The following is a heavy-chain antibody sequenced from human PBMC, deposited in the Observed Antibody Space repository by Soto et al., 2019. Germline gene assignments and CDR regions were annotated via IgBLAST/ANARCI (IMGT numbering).Heavy chain of an antibody. Sequence: QVQLQESGPGLVKPSETLSLTCTVSGGSISSYYWSWIRQPPGKGLEWIGYIYYSGSTNYNPSLKRRVTISVDTSKNQFSLKLSSVTAADTAVYYCARDSHNWNYYRWFDPWGQGTLVTVSS. CDR3: ARDSHNWNYYRWFDP. J-gene: IGHJ5*02. D-gene: IGHD1-7*01. V-gene: IGHV4-59*01. CDR1: GGSISSYY. CDR2: IYYSGST.